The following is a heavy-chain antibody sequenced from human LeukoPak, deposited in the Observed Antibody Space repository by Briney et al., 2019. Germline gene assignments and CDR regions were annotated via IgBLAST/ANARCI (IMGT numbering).Heavy chain of an antibody. CDR1: GFTFSNAW. V-gene: IGHV3-30*03. J-gene: IGHJ4*02. Sequence: GGSLRLSCAASGFTFSNAWMSWVRQAPGKGLEWVAVISYDGSNKYYADSVKGRFTISRDNSKNTLYLQMNSLRAEDTAVYYCAREGARTYWGQGTLVTVSS. CDR2: ISYDGSNK. CDR3: AREGARTY. D-gene: IGHD6-6*01.